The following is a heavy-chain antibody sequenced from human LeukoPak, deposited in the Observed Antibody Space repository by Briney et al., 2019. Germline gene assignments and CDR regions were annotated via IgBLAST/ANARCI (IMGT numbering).Heavy chain of an antibody. J-gene: IGHJ4*02. Sequence: SETLSLTCTVSGGSIISYYWSWVRQPAGKGLEWIGRIYSTGSTNYNPSLKSRVTMSVDTSKNQFSLKLSSVTAADTAVYYCARGDGQDGNFDYWGQGTLVTVSS. CDR1: GGSIISYY. V-gene: IGHV4-4*07. D-gene: IGHD5-24*01. CDR3: ARGDGQDGNFDY. CDR2: IYSTGST.